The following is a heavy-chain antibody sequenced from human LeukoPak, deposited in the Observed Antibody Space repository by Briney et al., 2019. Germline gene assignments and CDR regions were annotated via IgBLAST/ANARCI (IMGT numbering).Heavy chain of an antibody. V-gene: IGHV3-74*01. CDR1: GFSFSTYW. D-gene: IGHD5-12*01. Sequence: GGSLRVSCEVSGFSFSTYWMHWVRQAPGKGLVWVSRINSDGRIAYYADYVKGRFTISRDNAKDTLYLQMNSLRDEDTAVYYCARGYDVYPLGWWFDPWGQGTRVTVSS. CDR3: ARGYDVYPLGWWFDP. CDR2: INSDGRIA. J-gene: IGHJ5*02.